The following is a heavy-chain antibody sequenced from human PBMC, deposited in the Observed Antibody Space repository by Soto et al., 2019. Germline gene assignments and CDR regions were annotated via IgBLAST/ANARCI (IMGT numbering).Heavy chain of an antibody. Sequence: ESVGGLVYPGGSLRLSCVGSGFSFSDYSMNWVRQAPGKGLQWISYISSSSDDIHYADSVKGRFTVSRDNAKNALFLQMNSLRDDDTAIYYCARLPKGSLVTAWGQGTQVTVSS. J-gene: IGHJ4*02. V-gene: IGHV3-48*02. CDR1: GFSFSDYS. D-gene: IGHD2-21*02. CDR2: ISSSSDDI. CDR3: ARLPKGSLVTA.